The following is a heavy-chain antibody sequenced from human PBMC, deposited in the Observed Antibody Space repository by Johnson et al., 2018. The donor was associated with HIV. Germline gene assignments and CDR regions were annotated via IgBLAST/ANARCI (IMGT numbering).Heavy chain of an antibody. CDR1: GFTFSNYA. D-gene: IGHD2-21*01. V-gene: IGHV3-30*04. CDR2: ISLDGSNK. CDR3: ARDHRDQGHIISAFHM. Sequence: QVQLVESGGGMVQPGRSLRLSCAASGFTFSNYAMHWVRQAPGKGLEWVSVISLDGSNKYYADSVKGRFTISRDNSKNTLYLKMNSLKAQDTAVYYCARDHRDQGHIISAFHMWGQGTMVTVSS. J-gene: IGHJ3*02.